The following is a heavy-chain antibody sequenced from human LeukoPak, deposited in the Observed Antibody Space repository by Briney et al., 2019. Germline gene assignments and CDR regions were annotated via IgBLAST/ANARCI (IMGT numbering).Heavy chain of an antibody. J-gene: IGHJ5*02. CDR3: ARDSLWGRWFDP. D-gene: IGHD7-27*01. CDR2: IYTSGSS. CDR1: GGSISSSY. Sequence: PSETLSLSCTVSGGSISSSYWSWIRQPAGKGLEWIGRIYTSGSSNYNPSLRGRVTMSVDTSKNKFSLKLSSVTAADTAVYYCARDSLWGRWFDPWGQGTLVTVSS. V-gene: IGHV4-4*07.